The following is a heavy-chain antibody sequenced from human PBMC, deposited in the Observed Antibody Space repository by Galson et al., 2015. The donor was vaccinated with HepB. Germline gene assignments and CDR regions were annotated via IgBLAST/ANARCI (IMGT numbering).Heavy chain of an antibody. CDR3: ATTKFGSGAYWTFDI. CDR2: ISTNGATI. V-gene: IGHV3-48*04. J-gene: IGHJ3*02. D-gene: IGHD4/OR15-4a*01. Sequence: LRLSCAASDSTFSSYTMNWVRQTPGKGLQWVSYISTNGATIHYADSVKGRFTIARDNAKNTMWLKMNSLRAEDTAVYYCATTKFGSGAYWTFDIWGQGTLVTVSS. CDR1: DSTFSSYT.